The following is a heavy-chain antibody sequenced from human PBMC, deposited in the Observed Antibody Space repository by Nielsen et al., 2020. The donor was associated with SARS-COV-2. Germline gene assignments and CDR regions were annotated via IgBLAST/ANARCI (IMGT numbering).Heavy chain of an antibody. CDR1: GGSISRYY. CDR2: VHHSGST. Sequence: SETLSLTCAISGGSISRYYWTWIRQSPGKGLEWIGYVHHSGSTNYSPSLKSRVHISLDTSQNEFSLKLTSVTAADTAMYYCARDYFGDYLDAFDVWGQGTMVTVSA. D-gene: IGHD4-17*01. J-gene: IGHJ3*01. V-gene: IGHV4-59*01. CDR3: ARDYFGDYLDAFDV.